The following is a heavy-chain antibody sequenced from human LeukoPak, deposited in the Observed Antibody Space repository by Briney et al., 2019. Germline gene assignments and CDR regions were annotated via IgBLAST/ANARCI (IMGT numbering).Heavy chain of an antibody. D-gene: IGHD3-10*01. CDR3: ARDSGDSYYNPNNWFDP. J-gene: IGHJ5*02. Sequence: SETLSLTCTVSGGSISSYYWSWIRQPPGTGLEWIGYIYYSGSTNYNPSLNSRVTISVDTSKNQFYLKLSSVTAADTAVYYCARDSGDSYYNPNNWFDPWGQGTLVTVSS. CDR2: IYYSGST. CDR1: GGSISSYY. V-gene: IGHV4-59*01.